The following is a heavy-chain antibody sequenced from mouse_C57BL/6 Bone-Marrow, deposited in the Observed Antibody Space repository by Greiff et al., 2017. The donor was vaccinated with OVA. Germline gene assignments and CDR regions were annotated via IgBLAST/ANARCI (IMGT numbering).Heavy chain of an antibody. D-gene: IGHD2-5*01. V-gene: IGHV1-64*01. CDR1: GYTFTRYW. CDR3: ARGGFYYSNYVGWYFDV. J-gene: IGHJ1*03. CDR2: IHPNSGST. Sequence: VQLQQPGAELVKPGASVKLSCKTSGYTFTRYWMHWVKQRPGQGLEWIGMIHPNSGSTNYNEKFKSKATLTVDKSSSTAYMQLSSLTSEDSAVYYCARGGFYYSNYVGWYFDVWGTGTTVTVSS.